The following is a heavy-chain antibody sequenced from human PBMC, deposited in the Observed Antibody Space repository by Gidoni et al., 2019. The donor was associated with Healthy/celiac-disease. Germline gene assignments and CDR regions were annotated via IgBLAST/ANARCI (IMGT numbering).Heavy chain of an antibody. CDR1: GFTFSSYS. J-gene: IGHJ5*02. CDR3: ARALDSYPVFWFDP. CDR2: ISSSSSYI. D-gene: IGHD5-18*01. V-gene: IGHV3-21*01. Sequence: EVQLVESGGGLVKPGGSLRLSCAASGFTFSSYSMNWVRQAPGKGLEWVSSISSSSSYIYYADSVKGRFTISRDNAKNSLYLQMNSLRAEDTAVYYCARALDSYPVFWFDPWGQGTLVTVSS.